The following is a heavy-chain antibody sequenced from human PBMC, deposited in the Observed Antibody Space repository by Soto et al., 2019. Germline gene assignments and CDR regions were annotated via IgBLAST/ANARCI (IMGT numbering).Heavy chain of an antibody. CDR2: ISNTGSHI. CDR1: GFTFSSDV. V-gene: IGHV3-21*01. Sequence: LRLSCAASGFTFSSDVMNWVRQGPGKGLEWVSSISNTGSHIYYADSVKGRFTISRDNSKNSLHLQMNSLRAEDTAVYYCARERYSYGYDGMDVWGQGTTVTVSS. D-gene: IGHD5-18*01. CDR3: ARERYSYGYDGMDV. J-gene: IGHJ6*02.